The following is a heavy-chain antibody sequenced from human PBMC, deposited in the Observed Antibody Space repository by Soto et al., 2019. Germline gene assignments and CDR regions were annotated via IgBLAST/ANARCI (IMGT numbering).Heavy chain of an antibody. CDR2: IYYSGST. Sequence: SETLSLTCTVSGGSISSSSYYCGWIRQPPGKGLEWIGSIYYSGSTYYNPSLKSRVTISVDTSKNQFSLKLSSVTAADTAVYYCARGDYTLNWFQPWGQGTLVTVSS. J-gene: IGHJ5*02. CDR1: GGSISSSSYY. CDR3: ARGDYTLNWFQP. V-gene: IGHV4-39*01. D-gene: IGHD4-4*01.